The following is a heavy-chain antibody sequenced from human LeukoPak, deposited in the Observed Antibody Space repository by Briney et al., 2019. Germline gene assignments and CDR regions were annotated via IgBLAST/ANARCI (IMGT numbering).Heavy chain of an antibody. CDR1: GYTFTSYG. CDR2: ISAYNGNT. V-gene: IGHV1-18*04. Sequence: GASVKVSCKASGYTFTSYGISWVRQAPGQGLEWMGWISAYNGNTNYAQKLQGRVTMTTDTSTSTAHMELRSLRSDDTAVYYCARDRAGTTGNWFDPWGQGTLVTVSS. CDR3: ARDRAGTTGNWFDP. J-gene: IGHJ5*02. D-gene: IGHD1-1*01.